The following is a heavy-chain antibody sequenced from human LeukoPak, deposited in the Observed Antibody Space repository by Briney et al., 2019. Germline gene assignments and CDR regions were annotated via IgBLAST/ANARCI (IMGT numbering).Heavy chain of an antibody. J-gene: IGHJ4*02. V-gene: IGHV4-34*01. CDR3: ASPYSSPDY. D-gene: IGHD6-13*01. CDR1: GGPFSGYY. Sequence: SETLSLTCAVYGGPFSGYYWSWIRQPPGKGLEWIGEINHSGSTNYNPSLKSRVTISVDTSKNQFSLKLSSVTAADTAVYYCASPYSSPDYWGQGTLVTVSS. CDR2: INHSGST.